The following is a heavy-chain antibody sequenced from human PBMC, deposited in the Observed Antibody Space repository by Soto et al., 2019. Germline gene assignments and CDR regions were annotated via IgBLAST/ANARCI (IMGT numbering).Heavy chain of an antibody. J-gene: IGHJ6*03. CDR2: IIPILGIA. CDR1: GGTFSSYT. V-gene: IGHV1-69*02. Sequence: GASVKVSCKASGGTFSSYTISWVRQAPGQGLEWMGRIIPILGIANYAQKFQGRVTITADKSTSTAYMELSSLRSEDTAVYYCARSRGGDFWSGYAYYYYYYMDVWGKGTTVTVSS. CDR3: ARSRGGDFWSGYAYYYYYYMDV. D-gene: IGHD3-3*01.